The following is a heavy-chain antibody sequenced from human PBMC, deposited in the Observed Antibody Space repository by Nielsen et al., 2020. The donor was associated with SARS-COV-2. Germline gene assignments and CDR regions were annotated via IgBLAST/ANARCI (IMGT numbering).Heavy chain of an antibody. CDR3: ARAYDDYGDYEPPFFDY. J-gene: IGHJ4*02. CDR2: IWYDGSNK. CDR1: GFTFSSYG. Sequence: GESLKISCAASGFTFSSYGMHWVRQAPGKGLEWVAVIWYDGSNKYYADSVKGRFTISRDNSKNTLYLQMNSLRAEDTAVYYCARAYDDYGDYEPPFFDYWGQGTLVTVSS. D-gene: IGHD4-17*01. V-gene: IGHV3-33*01.